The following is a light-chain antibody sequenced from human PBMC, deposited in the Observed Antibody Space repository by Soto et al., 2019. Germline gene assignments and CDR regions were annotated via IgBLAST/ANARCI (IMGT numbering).Light chain of an antibody. CDR3: QQYQNLWT. CDR2: RAS. CDR1: QTIYYN. V-gene: IGKV3-15*01. Sequence: EIGMTQSPATLSVSPGERATLSCRASQTIYYNVAWYQQRPGQSPRLLIYRASTRATGIPARFSGSGSGTEFTLTISSLQSEDFAVYYCQQYQNLWTFGQGTEVEIK. J-gene: IGKJ1*01.